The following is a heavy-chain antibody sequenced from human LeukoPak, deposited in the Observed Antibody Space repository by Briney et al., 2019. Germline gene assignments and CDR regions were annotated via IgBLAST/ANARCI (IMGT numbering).Heavy chain of an antibody. D-gene: IGHD3-10*01. J-gene: IGHJ4*02. CDR2: ISSSGRYI. Sequence: GGSLRPSCAASGFTFSSYSMNWVRLAPGKGLEWVSSISSSGRYIYYADSVKGRFTISRDNAKNTLYLQMNSLRAEDAAVYYCARDMVPSWGQGTLVTVSS. CDR3: ARDMVPS. V-gene: IGHV3-21*01. CDR1: GFTFSSYS.